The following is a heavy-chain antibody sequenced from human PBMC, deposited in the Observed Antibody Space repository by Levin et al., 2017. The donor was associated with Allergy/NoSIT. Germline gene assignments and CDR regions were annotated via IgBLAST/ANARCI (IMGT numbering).Heavy chain of an antibody. CDR3: ARAITGYSSGWSHDDAFDS. D-gene: IGHD6-19*01. J-gene: IGHJ3*02. V-gene: IGHV3-30-3*01. CDR1: GFTFSSYA. Sequence: GGSLRLSCAASGFTFSSYAMHWVRQAPGKGLEWVAVISYDGSNKYYADSVKGRFTISRDNSKNTLYLQMNSLRAEDTAVYYCARAITGYSSGWSHDDAFDSWGQGTMVTVSS. CDR2: ISYDGSNK.